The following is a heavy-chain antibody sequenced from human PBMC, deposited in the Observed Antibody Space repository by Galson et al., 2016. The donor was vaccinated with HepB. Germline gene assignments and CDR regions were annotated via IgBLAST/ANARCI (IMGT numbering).Heavy chain of an antibody. Sequence: SVKVSCKASGYTFTNYAITWVRQAPGQGLEWMGWISAENGNTNYEQSLRDRVTMTTDTSTSTAYMELRSLRSDDPAVYYCSRDHSDFWGGYPPYYYYAMDVWGQGTTVTVSS. V-gene: IGHV1-18*01. CDR2: ISAENGNT. D-gene: IGHD3-3*01. J-gene: IGHJ6*02. CDR1: GYTFTNYA. CDR3: SRDHSDFWGGYPPYYYYAMDV.